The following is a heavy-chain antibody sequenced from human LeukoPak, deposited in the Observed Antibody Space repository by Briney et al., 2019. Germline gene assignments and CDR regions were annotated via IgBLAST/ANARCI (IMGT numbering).Heavy chain of an antibody. V-gene: IGHV3-33*06. CDR3: AKTRYSGSYFDY. CDR2: IWYDGSNK. CDR1: GFTFSSYG. D-gene: IGHD1-26*01. Sequence: GSLRLSCAASGFTFSSYGMHWVRQAPGKGLEWVAVIWYDGSNKYYADSVKGRFTISRDNSKNTLYLQMDSLRAEDTAVYYCAKTRYSGSYFDYWGQGPLVTVPS. J-gene: IGHJ4*02.